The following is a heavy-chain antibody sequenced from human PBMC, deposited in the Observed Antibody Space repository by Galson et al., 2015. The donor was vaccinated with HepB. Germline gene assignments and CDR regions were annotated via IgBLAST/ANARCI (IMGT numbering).Heavy chain of an antibody. V-gene: IGHV1-18*01. CDR1: GYTFTSYG. J-gene: IGHJ4*02. CDR3: ARDFFGYYYGSGSYYNVSPFDY. Sequence: SVKVSCKASGYTFTSYGISWVRQAPGQGLEWMGWISAYNGNTNYAQKLQGRVTMTTDTSTSTAYMELRSLRSDDTAVYYCARDFFGYYYGSGSYYNVSPFDYWGQGTLVTVSS. CDR2: ISAYNGNT. D-gene: IGHD3-10*01.